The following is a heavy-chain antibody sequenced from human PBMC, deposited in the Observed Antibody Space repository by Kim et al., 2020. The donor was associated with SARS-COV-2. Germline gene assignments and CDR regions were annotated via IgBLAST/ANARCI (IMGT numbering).Heavy chain of an antibody. D-gene: IGHD2-15*01. J-gene: IGHJ1*01. Sequence: GRFTISRDNAKNSLYLQMNSLRAEDTAVYYCARSIVVVVAATQTAEYFQHWGQGTLVTVSS. CDR3: ARSIVVVVAATQTAEYFQH. V-gene: IGHV3-7*04.